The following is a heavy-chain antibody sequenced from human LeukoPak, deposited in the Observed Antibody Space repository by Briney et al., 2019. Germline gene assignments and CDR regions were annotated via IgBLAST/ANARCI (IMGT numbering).Heavy chain of an antibody. CDR3: ARVYISYGEYNWFDP. D-gene: IGHD4-17*01. CDR2: IIPIFGTA. J-gene: IGHJ5*02. Sequence: ASVKVSCKASGGTFSSYAISWVRQAPGQGPEWMGGIIPIFGTANYAQKFQGRVTITTDESTSTAYMELSSLRSEDTAVYYCARVYISYGEYNWFDPWGQGTLVTVSS. CDR1: GGTFSSYA. V-gene: IGHV1-69*05.